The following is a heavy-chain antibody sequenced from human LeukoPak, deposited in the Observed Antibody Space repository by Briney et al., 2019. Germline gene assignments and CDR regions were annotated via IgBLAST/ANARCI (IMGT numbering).Heavy chain of an antibody. J-gene: IGHJ4*02. Sequence: GGSLRLSCSASGFTFSSYSMNWVRQAPGKGLEWVSYISSSSSTIYYADSVKGRFTISRDNAKNSLYLQMNSLRAEDTAVYYCARDTKPGIFGYCGGDCYSPLLEFDYWGQGTLVTVSS. V-gene: IGHV3-48*04. CDR3: ARDTKPGIFGYCGGDCYSPLLEFDY. D-gene: IGHD2-21*02. CDR1: GFTFSSYS. CDR2: ISSSSSTI.